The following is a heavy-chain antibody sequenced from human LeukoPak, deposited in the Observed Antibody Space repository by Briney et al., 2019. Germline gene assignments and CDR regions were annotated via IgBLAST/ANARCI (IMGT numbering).Heavy chain of an antibody. V-gene: IGHV4-34*01. CDR2: INHSGST. D-gene: IGHD2-8*01. CDR1: GGSFSGYY. CDR3: AREPIGYCTNGVCYTFDY. J-gene: IGHJ4*02. Sequence: SETLSLTCAVYGGSFSGYYWSWIRQPPGKGLEWIGEINHSGSTNYNPSLKSRVTISVDTSKDQFSLKLSSVTAADTAVYYCAREPIGYCTNGVCYTFDYWGQGTLVTVSS.